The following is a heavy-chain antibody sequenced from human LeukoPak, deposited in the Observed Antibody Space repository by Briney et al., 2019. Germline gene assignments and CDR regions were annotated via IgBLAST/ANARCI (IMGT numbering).Heavy chain of an antibody. J-gene: IGHJ4*02. CDR1: GFTFSSYG. V-gene: IGHV3-23*01. CDR3: AKAPVTSCRGAYCYPFDS. D-gene: IGHD2-21*01. CDR2: ISGSGGST. Sequence: GGSLRLSCEASGFTFSSYGMSWVRQAPGKGLQWVSAISGSGGSTYYADSVKGRFTISRDNSKNTLYLQMNSLRAEDAAVYFCAKAPVTSCRGAYCYPFDSWGQGTLVTVSS.